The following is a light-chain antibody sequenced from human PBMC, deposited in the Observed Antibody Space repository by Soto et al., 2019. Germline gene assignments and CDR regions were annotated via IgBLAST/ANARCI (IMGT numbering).Light chain of an antibody. CDR1: QSISSY. CDR3: QQSYSTPLP. J-gene: IGKJ4*01. V-gene: IGKV1-39*01. CDR2: AAS. Sequence: IQMTQSQSSLSASVGDRVTITCRASQSISSYLNWYQQKPGKAPKLLIYAASSLQSGVPSRFSGSGSGTDFTLTISSLQPEDFATYYCQQSYSTPLPFGGGTKVDIK.